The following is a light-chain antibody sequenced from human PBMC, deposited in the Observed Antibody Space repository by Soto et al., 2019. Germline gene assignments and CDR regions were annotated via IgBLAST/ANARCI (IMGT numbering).Light chain of an antibody. Sequence: DIVLTQSPGTVSLSPGERATLSCRASQSVSSGYLAWYQQKPGQAPRLLIYGVSSRATGIPDRFSGSGSGPDFALTISRLEPEDFAVYYCQQYGSSPLTFGQGTKVEIK. J-gene: IGKJ1*01. CDR1: QSVSSGY. CDR3: QQYGSSPLT. V-gene: IGKV3-20*01. CDR2: GVS.